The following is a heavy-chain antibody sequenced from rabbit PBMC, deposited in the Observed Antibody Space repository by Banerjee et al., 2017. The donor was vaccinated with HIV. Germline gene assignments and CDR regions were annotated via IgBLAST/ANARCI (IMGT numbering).Heavy chain of an antibody. D-gene: IGHD1-1*01. Sequence: QEQLVESGGDLVKPGASLTLTCTASGFSFSSAYWIYWVRQAPGKGLEWIAYIYAGSTGTTDYATWAKGRFTISKTSSTTVTLQMTSLTAADSATYFCARGLHSSSGYAYAANYGMDLWGPGTLVTVS. CDR1: GFSFSSAYW. V-gene: IGHV1S45*01. J-gene: IGHJ6*01. CDR3: ARGLHSSSGYAYAANYGMDL. CDR2: IYAGSTGTT.